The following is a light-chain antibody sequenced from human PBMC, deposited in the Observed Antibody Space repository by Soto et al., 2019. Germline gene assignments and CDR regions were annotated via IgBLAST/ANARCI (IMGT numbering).Light chain of an antibody. CDR2: DVS. J-gene: IGLJ3*02. CDR1: SSDVGAYNL. V-gene: IGLV2-14*02. Sequence: QSALTQPASVSGSPGQSITISCTGTSSDVGAYNLVSWYQQHPGRAPTLFIFDVSDRPSGVSTRFSGSKSGNTASLTISGLQAEDEAFYYCSSYTNTSTLMFGGGTKLTVL. CDR3: SSYTNTSTLM.